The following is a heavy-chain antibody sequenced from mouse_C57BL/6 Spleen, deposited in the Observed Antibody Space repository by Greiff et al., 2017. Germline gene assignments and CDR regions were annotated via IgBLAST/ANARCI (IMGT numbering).Heavy chain of an antibody. D-gene: IGHD1-1*01. CDR1: GFTFSSYA. J-gene: IGHJ2*01. CDR2: ISDGGSYT. V-gene: IGHV5-4*01. CDR3: ARDPGYYYGSSSLYYFDY. Sequence: DVKLVESGGGLVKPGGSLKLSCAASGFTFSSYAMSWVRQTPEKRLEWVATISDGGSYTYYPDNVKGRFTISRDNAKNNLYLQMSHLKSEDTAMYYCARDPGYYYGSSSLYYFDYWGQGTTLTVSS.